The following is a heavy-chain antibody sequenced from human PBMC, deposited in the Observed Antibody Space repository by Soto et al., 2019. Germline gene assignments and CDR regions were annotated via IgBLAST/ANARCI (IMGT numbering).Heavy chain of an antibody. CDR1: GFTFDDYA. CDR2: ISWNSGVR. D-gene: IGHD3-9*01. CDR3: ASTLIPYGMDV. Sequence: PGVSLRLSCAASGFTFDDYAMYWVRQAPGKGLEWVSGISWNSGVRDYVDSVRGRFTISRDNAKNSLYLQMNSLRTEDTALYYCASTLIPYGMDVWGQGTTVTVSS. J-gene: IGHJ6*02. V-gene: IGHV3-9*01.